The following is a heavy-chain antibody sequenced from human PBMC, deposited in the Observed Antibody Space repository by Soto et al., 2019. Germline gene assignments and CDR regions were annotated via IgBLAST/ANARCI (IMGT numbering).Heavy chain of an antibody. CDR2: ISHDGSIY. Sequence: PGGSLRLSCAASGFAFSSYGIHWVRQAPSKGLEWVAVISHDGSIYSYADSVAGRLDISRDNSKSMVYVDMISLRPDDTAVYYCAKEVGASDTAVLGFFYYGVDVWGQGTTVTVSS. CDR3: AKEVGASDTAVLGFFYYGVDV. V-gene: IGHV3-30*18. CDR1: GFAFSSYG. D-gene: IGHD5-18*01. J-gene: IGHJ6*02.